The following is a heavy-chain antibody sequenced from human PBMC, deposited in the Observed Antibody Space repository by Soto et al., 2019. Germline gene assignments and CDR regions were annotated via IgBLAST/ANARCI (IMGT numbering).Heavy chain of an antibody. V-gene: IGHV3-30-3*01. J-gene: IGHJ4*02. Sequence: PGGSLRLSCAASGFTFSSYAMHWVRQAPGKGLEWVAVISYDGSNKYYADSVKGRFTISRDNSKNTLYLQMNSLRVEDTAVYYCATLDTAEIQTAAYWGQGT. D-gene: IGHD2-15*01. CDR1: GFTFSSYA. CDR3: ATLDTAEIQTAAY. CDR2: ISYDGSNK.